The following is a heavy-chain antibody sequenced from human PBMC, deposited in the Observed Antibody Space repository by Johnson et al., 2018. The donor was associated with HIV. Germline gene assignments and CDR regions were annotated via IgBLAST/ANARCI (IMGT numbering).Heavy chain of an antibody. J-gene: IGHJ3*02. Sequence: QVQLVESGGGVVQPGRSLRLSCAASGFTFSSYAMHWVRQAPGKGLAWVAVISYDGSNKYYADSVKGRFTISRDNSKNTLYLQMNSLRAEDTAVYYCAKGDDYYDSSGYYRQGAFDIWGQGTMVTVSS. CDR1: GFTFSSYA. CDR2: ISYDGSNK. V-gene: IGHV3-30*14. D-gene: IGHD3-22*01. CDR3: AKGDDYYDSSGYYRQGAFDI.